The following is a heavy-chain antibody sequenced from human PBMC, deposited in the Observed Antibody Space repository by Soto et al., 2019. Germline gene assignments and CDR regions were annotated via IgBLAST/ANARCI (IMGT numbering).Heavy chain of an antibody. D-gene: IGHD3-3*01. Sequence: SETLSLTCSVSGTSISSYFRNWIRQPPGKGLEWIGCIYDSGNTDYNPSLKSRVTISLDTSKNQFSLKLSSVTAADTAVYYCVSSRSAVYGDPLDIGAQGTMVTVSS. CDR1: GTSISSYF. V-gene: IGHV4-59*03. CDR3: VSSRSAVYGDPLDI. CDR2: IYDSGNT. J-gene: IGHJ3*02.